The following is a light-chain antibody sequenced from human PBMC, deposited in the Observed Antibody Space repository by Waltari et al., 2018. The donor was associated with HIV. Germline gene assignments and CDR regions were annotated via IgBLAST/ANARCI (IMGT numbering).Light chain of an antibody. CDR3: GSWSSKGTPWV. CDR1: TTDLVENY. V-gene: IGLV2-14*01. CDR2: EAT. J-gene: IGLJ3*02. Sequence: QPALTQPASVSGSPGQSIIISCSRSTTDLVENYFCWYQQYPGKAPKLLIYEATKRPSGISDPFSGSKSDGTASLTISGLRSEDEAQYFCGSWSSKGTPWVFGGGTKVTVL.